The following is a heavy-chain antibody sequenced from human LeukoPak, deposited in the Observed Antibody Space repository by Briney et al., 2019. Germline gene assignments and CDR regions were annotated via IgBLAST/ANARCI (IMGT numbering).Heavy chain of an antibody. J-gene: IGHJ4*02. D-gene: IGHD3-9*01. V-gene: IGHV3-23*01. CDR2: ISGSGGST. CDR3: ARYPAYYDILTGYYRALYFDY. CDR1: GFTFSSYA. Sequence: GGSLRLSCAASGFTFSSYAMSWVRQAPGKGLEWVSAISGSGGSTYYADSVKGRFTISRDNSKNTLYLQMNSLRAEDTAVYYCARYPAYYDILTGYYRALYFDYWGQGTLVTVSS.